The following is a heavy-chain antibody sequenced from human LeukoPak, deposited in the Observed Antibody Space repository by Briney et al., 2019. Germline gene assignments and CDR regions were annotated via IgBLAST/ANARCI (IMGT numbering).Heavy chain of an antibody. D-gene: IGHD3-10*01. J-gene: IGHJ3*02. V-gene: IGHV4-39*07. CDR3: ARGGSGISNAFDI. CDR1: GGSISSSSYY. CDR2: IYYSGST. Sequence: PSETLSLTCTVSGGSISSSSYYWGWIRQPPGKGLEWIGSIYYSGSTYYNPSLKSRVTMSVDTSKNQFSLKLRSVTAADTAVYYCARGGSGISNAFDIWGQGTMVTVSS.